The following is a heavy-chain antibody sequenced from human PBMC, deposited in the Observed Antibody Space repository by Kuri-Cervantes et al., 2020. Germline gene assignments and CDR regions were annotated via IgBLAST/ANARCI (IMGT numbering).Heavy chain of an antibody. CDR1: GGSISSSSYY. CDR2: IYYSGST. J-gene: IGHJ5*02. CDR3: ARRKAEYGYGDQDNWFDP. V-gene: IGHV4-39*01. Sequence: GSLSLTCTVSGGSISSSSYYWGWIRQPPGKGLEWIGSIYYSGSTYYNPSLKSRVTISVDTSKNQFSLKLSSVTAADTAVYYCARRKAEYGYGDQDNWFDPWGQGTLVTVSS. D-gene: IGHD5-18*01.